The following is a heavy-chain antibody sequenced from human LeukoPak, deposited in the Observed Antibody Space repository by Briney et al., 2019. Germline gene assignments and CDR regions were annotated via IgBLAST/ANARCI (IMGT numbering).Heavy chain of an antibody. CDR2: IYYSGDT. V-gene: IGHV4-39*01. J-gene: IGHJ3*01. CDR1: GGAISSTNYY. D-gene: IGHD1-26*01. Sequence: SETLSLTCTVSGGAISSTNYYWRWIRQAPGKGLEWIGNIYYSGDTFYNSSLKSRVTISVDTSENQFSLKMTSVTAADTAVYYCARYSGSHYALDLWGQGTMVTVS. CDR3: ARYSGSHYALDL.